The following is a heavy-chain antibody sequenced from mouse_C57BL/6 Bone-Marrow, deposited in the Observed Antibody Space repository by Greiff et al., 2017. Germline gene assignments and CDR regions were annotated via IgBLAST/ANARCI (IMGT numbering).Heavy chain of an antibody. D-gene: IGHD1-1*02. V-gene: IGHV1-72*01. CDR1: GYTFTSYW. J-gene: IGHJ3*01. Sequence: VQLQQPGAELVKPGASVKLSCKASGYTFTSYWMHWVQQRPGRGLEWIGRIAPNSGGTKYNEKFNSKATLTVYNPASTSYMQLSILTSEYSAVYYCARTGQLWCLPWFAYWGQGTLGTVSA. CDR2: IAPNSGGT. CDR3: ARTGQLWCLPWFAY.